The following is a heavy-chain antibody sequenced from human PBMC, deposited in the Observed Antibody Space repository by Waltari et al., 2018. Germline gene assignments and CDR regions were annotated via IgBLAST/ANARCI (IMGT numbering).Heavy chain of an antibody. V-gene: IGHV3-43*01. Sequence: EVQLVESGGVVVQPGGSLRLSCAASGFTFDDYTMHWVRQASGKGLEWVSLISWDGGSTYYADSVKGRFTISRDNSKNSLYLQMNSLRTEDTSLYYCAKAGSGTRDYYYYYMDVWGKGTTVTVSS. CDR2: ISWDGGST. D-gene: IGHD5-12*01. J-gene: IGHJ6*03. CDR1: GFTFDDYT. CDR3: AKAGSGTRDYYYYYMDV.